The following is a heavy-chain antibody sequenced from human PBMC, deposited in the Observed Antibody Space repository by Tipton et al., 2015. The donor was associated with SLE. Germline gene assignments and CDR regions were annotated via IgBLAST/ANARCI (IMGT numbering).Heavy chain of an antibody. J-gene: IGHJ4*02. D-gene: IGHD2-15*01. CDR3: ARGLGGSDY. CDR2: ITHSGTT. V-gene: IGHV4-34*01. CDR1: GGSFSGYY. Sequence: TLSLTCAVYGGSFSGYYWSWIRQPPGKGLEWIVEITHSGTTNYNPSLKSRVTISVDTSKNQFFLKLSSVTAADTAVYYCARGLGGSDYWGQGTLVTVSS.